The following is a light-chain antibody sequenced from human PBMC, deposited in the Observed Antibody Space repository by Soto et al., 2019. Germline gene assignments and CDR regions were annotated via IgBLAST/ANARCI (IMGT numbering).Light chain of an antibody. CDR3: QVWDSTSDHPV. CDR2: YDS. J-gene: IGLJ2*01. V-gene: IGLV3-21*04. CDR1: NVGSKS. Sequence: SYVLTQPPSVSVAPGKTATITCGGNNVGSKSVHWYRRKPGQAPVLVISYDSDRPSGIPERLSGSNSGNTATLTISRVEAGDEADYYCQVWDSTSDHPVFGGGTKLTVL.